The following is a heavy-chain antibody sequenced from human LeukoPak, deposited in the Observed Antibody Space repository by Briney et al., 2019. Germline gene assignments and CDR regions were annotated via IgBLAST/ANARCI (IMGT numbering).Heavy chain of an antibody. Sequence: PSETLSLTCAVYGGSFSGYYWSWIRQPPGKGLEWIGEINHSGSTNYNPSLKSRVTISVDTSKNQFSLKLSSVTAADTAVYYCARISGRVYYYYYKGMDVWGQGPTVTV. D-gene: IGHD3-10*01. CDR2: INHSGST. V-gene: IGHV4-34*01. CDR3: ARISGRVYYYYYKGMDV. J-gene: IGHJ6*01. CDR1: GGSFSGYY.